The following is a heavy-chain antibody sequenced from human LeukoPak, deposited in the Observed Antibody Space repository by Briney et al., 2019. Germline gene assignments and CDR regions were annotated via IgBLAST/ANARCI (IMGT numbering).Heavy chain of an antibody. J-gene: IGHJ4*02. CDR1: GFAISTYG. CDR2: FSDGGTT. D-gene: IGHD2-8*02. CDR3: TKWNGYCSD. V-gene: IGHV3-23*01. Sequence: GGSLRLSCAASGFAISTYGVTWVRQGPVKGLEWVSGFSDGGTTHYRDSVKGRFTISRDISKNTLYLQMNSLRVEDTAVYFCTKWNGYCSDWGQGTLVTVSS.